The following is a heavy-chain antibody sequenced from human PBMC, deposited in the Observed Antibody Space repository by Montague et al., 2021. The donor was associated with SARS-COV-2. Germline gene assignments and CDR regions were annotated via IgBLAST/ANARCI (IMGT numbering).Heavy chain of an antibody. V-gene: IGHV4-59*01. CDR1: NGSINSYY. CDR3: AREGLHNWFDP. J-gene: IGHJ5*02. CDR2: IYYRGST. Sequence: SETLSLTCTVSNGSINSYYWSWVRQPPGKRPERIGYIYYRGSTNYNPSLESRVTMSIDTSKNQFSLKLRSVTAADTAVYFCAREGLHNWFDPWGQGTLVIVSS.